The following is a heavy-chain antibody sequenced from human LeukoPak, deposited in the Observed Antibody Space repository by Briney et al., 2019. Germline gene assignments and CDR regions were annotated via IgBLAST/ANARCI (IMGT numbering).Heavy chain of an antibody. V-gene: IGHV3-23*01. CDR3: AKFQGGMIVGRYYYYMDV. CDR1: GFTFSSYG. J-gene: IGHJ6*03. D-gene: IGHD3-22*01. Sequence: PGGSLRLSCAASGFTFSSYGMSWVRQAPGKGLEWVSAISGSGGSTYYAESVKGRFTISRDNSKNTLYLQMNSLRAEDTAVYYCAKFQGGMIVGRYYYYMDVWGKGTTVTISS. CDR2: ISGSGGST.